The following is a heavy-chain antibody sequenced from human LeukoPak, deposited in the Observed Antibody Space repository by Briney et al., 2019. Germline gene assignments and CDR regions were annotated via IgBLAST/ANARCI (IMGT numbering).Heavy chain of an antibody. V-gene: IGHV3-30*03. CDR3: AREGCGGDCPDAFDI. CDR2: ISYDGSNK. D-gene: IGHD2-21*01. J-gene: IGHJ3*02. CDR1: GFTFSHYG. Sequence: PGGSLRLSCAASGFTFSHYGVHWVRQAPGKGLEWVAVISYDGSNKYYADSVKGRFTISRDNSKNTVFLQMNSLRAEDTAVYYCAREGCGGDCPDAFDIWGQGTMVTVSS.